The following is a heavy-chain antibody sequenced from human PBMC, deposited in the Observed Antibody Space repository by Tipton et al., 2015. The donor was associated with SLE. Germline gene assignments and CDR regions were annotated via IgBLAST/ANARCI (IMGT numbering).Heavy chain of an antibody. CDR1: GGSVSSGSYY. CDR3: AKDYNYDYPDYN. J-gene: IGHJ4*02. D-gene: IGHD4-17*01. CDR2: INYSGST. Sequence: TLSLTCTVSGGSVSSGSYYWAWTRQPPGKGPEWIGTINYSGSTYYYPSLESRVTISIDKSKNQFSLKLNSVTAADTAVYYCAKDYNYDYPDYNWGQGTLVIVSS. V-gene: IGHV4-39*07.